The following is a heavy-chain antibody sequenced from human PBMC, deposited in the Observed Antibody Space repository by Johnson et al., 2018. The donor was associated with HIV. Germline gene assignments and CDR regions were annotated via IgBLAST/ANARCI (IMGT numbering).Heavy chain of an antibody. CDR2: IKQDGSEK. V-gene: IGHV3-7*01. J-gene: IGHJ3*02. CDR3: SREGGATIFGLVMPDDDAFDI. D-gene: IGHD3-3*01. CDR1: GFTFSRYW. Sequence: VQLVESGGGLVQPGGSLRLSCAASGFTFSRYWMSWVRQAPGKGLEWVATIKQDGSEKYYVDSVKGRFTISRDNAKNSLYLQMNSLRAEDTAGYYCSREGGATIFGLVMPDDDAFDIWGQGTMVTVS.